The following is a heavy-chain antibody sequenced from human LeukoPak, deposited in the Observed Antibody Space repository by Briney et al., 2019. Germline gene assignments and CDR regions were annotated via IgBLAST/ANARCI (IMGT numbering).Heavy chain of an antibody. J-gene: IGHJ4*02. Sequence: GGSLRPSCAASGFTFSSYSMNWVRQAPGKGLEWVSSISSSSSYIYYADSVKGRFTISRDNSKNTLYLQMNSLRAEDTAVYYCAKAMPPARYTVTTFDYWGQGTLVTVSS. CDR3: AKAMPPARYTVTTFDY. CDR1: GFTFSSYS. V-gene: IGHV3-21*01. D-gene: IGHD4-17*01. CDR2: ISSSSSYI.